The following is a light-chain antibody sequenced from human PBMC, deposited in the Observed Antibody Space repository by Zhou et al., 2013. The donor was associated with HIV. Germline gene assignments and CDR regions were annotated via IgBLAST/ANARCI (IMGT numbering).Light chain of an antibody. V-gene: IGKV3-15*01. CDR1: QSVDTY. Sequence: EVLMTQSPVTLSVSPGGRATLSCRASQSVDTYLAWYQQRPGQSPRLLIHGASTRATGIPDRFSGSGSGTDFTLTISSLQSDDFGVYYCQQYDDWPRTFGQGTKVEIK. J-gene: IGKJ1*01. CDR3: QQYDDWPRT. CDR2: GAS.